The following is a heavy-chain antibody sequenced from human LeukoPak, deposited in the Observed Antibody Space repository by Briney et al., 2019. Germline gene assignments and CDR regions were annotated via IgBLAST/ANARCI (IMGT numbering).Heavy chain of an antibody. CDR2: IYTDGGS. V-gene: IGHV3-66*02. CDR3: ARAFYDILTGYPYDAFDT. Sequence: GGSLRLSCAASGFTVSSNFMNWVRQAPGKGLEWVSVIYTDGGSDYADSVKGRFTVSRDNSKNTLFLQMNSLRAEDTAVYYCARAFYDILTGYPYDAFDTWGQGTMVTVSS. CDR1: GFTVSSNF. J-gene: IGHJ3*02. D-gene: IGHD3-9*01.